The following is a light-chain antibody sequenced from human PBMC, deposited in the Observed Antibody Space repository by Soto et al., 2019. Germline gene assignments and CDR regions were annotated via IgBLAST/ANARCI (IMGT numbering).Light chain of an antibody. CDR2: EVS. J-gene: IGLJ1*01. Sequence: QSALTQPASVSGSPEQSITISCTGTSSDVGGYNYVSWYQQHPGKAPKLMIYEVSNRPSGVSNRFSGSKSGNTASLTISGLQAEDEADYYCSTYTSSSTLVFGTGTKVAAL. CDR3: STYTSSSTLV. V-gene: IGLV2-14*01. CDR1: SSDVGGYNY.